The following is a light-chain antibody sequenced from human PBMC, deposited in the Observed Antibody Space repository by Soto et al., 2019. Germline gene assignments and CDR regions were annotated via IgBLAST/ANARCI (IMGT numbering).Light chain of an antibody. V-gene: IGKV4-1*01. CDR3: QQYYSTPRT. Sequence: DIVMTQSPDSLAVSLGERATTNCKSSQSVLYSSNNKNYLAWYQQKPGQPPKLLIYCASTRESGVPDRFSGSGSGPDFTLTISSLEAEDVALYYCQQYYSTPRTFGQGTKVEIK. CDR1: QSVLYSSNNKNY. CDR2: CAS. J-gene: IGKJ1*01.